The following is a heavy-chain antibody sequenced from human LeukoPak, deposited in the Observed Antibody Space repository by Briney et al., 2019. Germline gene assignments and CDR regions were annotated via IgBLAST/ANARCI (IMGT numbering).Heavy chain of an antibody. Sequence: SETLSLTCAVYGGSFSGYYWSWIRQPPGKRLEWIGEINHSGSTNYNPSLKSRVTISVDTSKNQFSLKLSSVTAADTAVYYCARDLTGDQFFDPWGQGTLVTVSS. D-gene: IGHD7-27*01. CDR3: ARDLTGDQFFDP. V-gene: IGHV4-34*01. CDR2: INHSGST. CDR1: GGSFSGYY. J-gene: IGHJ5*02.